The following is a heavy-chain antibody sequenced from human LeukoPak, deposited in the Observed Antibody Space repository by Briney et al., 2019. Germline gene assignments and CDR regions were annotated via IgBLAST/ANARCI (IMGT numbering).Heavy chain of an antibody. J-gene: IGHJ4*02. CDR1: GFTFSSYA. CDR2: ISYDGSNK. D-gene: IGHD5-24*01. Sequence: PGRSLRLSCAASGFTFSSYAMHWVRQAPGKGLEWVAVISYDGSNKYYADSVKGRFTISRDNSKNTLYLQMNSLRAEDTAVYYCARGRLRWLQLYDYWGQGTLVTVSS. CDR3: ARGRLRWLQLYDY. V-gene: IGHV3-30*01.